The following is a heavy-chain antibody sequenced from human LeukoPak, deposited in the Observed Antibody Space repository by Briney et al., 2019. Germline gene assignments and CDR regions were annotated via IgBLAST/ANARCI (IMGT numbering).Heavy chain of an antibody. J-gene: IGHJ4*02. CDR3: ARHSRSVDYGSGSYTWDY. V-gene: IGHV4-39*01. Sequence: PSETLSLTCTVSGGSISSIIYYWGWIRQPPGKGLEWIGTIYYSGCTYYNVSLKSRVTISVDTSRNQFSLNLSSVTAADTAVYYCARHSRSVDYGSGSYTWDYWGQGTLVTVSS. CDR1: GGSISSIIYY. CDR2: IYYSGCT. D-gene: IGHD3-10*01.